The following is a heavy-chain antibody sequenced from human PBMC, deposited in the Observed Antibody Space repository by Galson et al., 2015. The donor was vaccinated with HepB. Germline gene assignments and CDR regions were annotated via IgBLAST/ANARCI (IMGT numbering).Heavy chain of an antibody. J-gene: IGHJ4*02. CDR1: GFTFSSYA. CDR3: ANRPIREGFILSGAPGY. V-gene: IGHV3-23*01. Sequence: SLRLSCAASGFTFSSYAMSWVRQAPGKGLEWVSAISGSGGSTYYADSVKGRFTISRDNSKNTLYLQMNSLRAEDTAVYYCANRPIREGFILSGAPGYWGQGTLVTVSS. D-gene: IGHD2-15*01. CDR2: ISGSGGST.